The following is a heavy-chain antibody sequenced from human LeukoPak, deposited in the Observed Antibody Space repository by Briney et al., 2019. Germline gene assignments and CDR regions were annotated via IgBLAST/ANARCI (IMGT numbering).Heavy chain of an antibody. CDR3: ARDRDFTYYYDSSGRQYYYYGMDV. D-gene: IGHD3-22*01. Sequence: SVKVSCKASGGTFSSYAISWVRQAPGQGLEWMGGIIPIFGTANYAQKFQGRVAITADESTSTAYMELSSLRSEDTAVYYCARDRDFTYYYDSSGRQYYYYGMDVWGQGTTVTVSS. J-gene: IGHJ6*02. CDR2: IIPIFGTA. V-gene: IGHV1-69*13. CDR1: GGTFSSYA.